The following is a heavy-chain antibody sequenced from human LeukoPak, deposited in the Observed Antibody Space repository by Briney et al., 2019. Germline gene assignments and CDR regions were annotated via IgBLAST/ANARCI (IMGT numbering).Heavy chain of an antibody. CDR2: INHSGST. Sequence: PAETLSLTCAVYGGSFSGYYWSWIRQPPGKGLEGIGEINHSGSTNYNPSLKSRVAISVDTSKNQFSLKLSSVTAADTAVYYCARRILLWFGELHHYYFDYWGQGTLVTVSS. CDR1: GGSFSGYY. V-gene: IGHV4-34*01. CDR3: ARRILLWFGELHHYYFDY. D-gene: IGHD3-10*01. J-gene: IGHJ4*02.